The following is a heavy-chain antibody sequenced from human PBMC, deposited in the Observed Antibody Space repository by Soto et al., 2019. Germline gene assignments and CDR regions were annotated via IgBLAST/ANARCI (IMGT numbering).Heavy chain of an antibody. CDR1: GFTFSNYA. CDR2: ISGSGDST. Sequence: GGSLRLSCAASGFTFSNYAMNWVRQTPGKGLEWVSGISGSGDSTYYADSVKGRFTISRDNSKNTLYLQMNSLRAEDTAVYYCARGYSSSSAAFDYWGQGTLVTVSS. D-gene: IGHD6-13*01. CDR3: ARGYSSSSAAFDY. J-gene: IGHJ4*02. V-gene: IGHV3-23*01.